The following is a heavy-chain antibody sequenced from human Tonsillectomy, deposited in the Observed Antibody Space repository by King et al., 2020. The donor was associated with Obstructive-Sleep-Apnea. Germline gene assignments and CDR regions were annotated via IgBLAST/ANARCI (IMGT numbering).Heavy chain of an antibody. CDR2: IYHSGTT. CDR1: GGSISSTNW. CDR3: ASGNSTSPGY. Sequence: VQLQESGPGLVKPSGTLSLTCAVSGGSISSTNWWSWVRQPPGKGLEWVGEIYHSGTTNSNPALKNPVTISIDKSENQFSLKLTSMTAADTAVYYCASGNSTSPGYWGQGTLVTVSS. D-gene: IGHD2/OR15-2a*01. V-gene: IGHV4-4*02. J-gene: IGHJ4*02.